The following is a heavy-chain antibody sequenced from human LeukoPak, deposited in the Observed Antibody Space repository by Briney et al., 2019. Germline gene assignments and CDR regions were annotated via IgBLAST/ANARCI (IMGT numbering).Heavy chain of an antibody. D-gene: IGHD5-24*01. CDR1: GGSISSSSYY. CDR3: TTNRDGYKPFDY. Sequence: SETLSLTCTVSGGSISSSSYYWVWIRQPPGKGLEWIATISHSGRTYYNPSLKSRVTISVDTSKNQFSLKLSSVTAADTAVYYCTTNRDGYKPFDYWGQGSLVTVSS. J-gene: IGHJ4*02. V-gene: IGHV4-39*01. CDR2: ISHSGRT.